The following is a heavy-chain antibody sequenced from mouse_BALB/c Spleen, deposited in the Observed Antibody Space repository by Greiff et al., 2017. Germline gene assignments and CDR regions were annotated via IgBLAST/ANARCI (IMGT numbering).Heavy chain of an antibody. V-gene: IGHV5-6-5*01. D-gene: IGHD1-1*01. CDR2: TSSGGST. Sequence: DVMLVESGGGLVKPGGSLKLSCAASGFTFSSYAMSWVRQTPEKRLEWVASTSSGGSTYYPDSVKGRFTISRDNARNILYLQMSSLRSEDTAMYYCARGLLRGGAMDYWGQGTSVTVSS. CDR3: ARGLLRGGAMDY. CDR1: GFTFSSYA. J-gene: IGHJ4*01.